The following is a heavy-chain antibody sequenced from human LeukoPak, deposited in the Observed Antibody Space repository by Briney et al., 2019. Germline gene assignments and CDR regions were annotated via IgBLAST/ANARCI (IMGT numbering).Heavy chain of an antibody. Sequence: ASVKVSCKASGYTFTSYYMHWVRQAPGQGLEWMGIINPSGGSTSYAQKFQGRVTMTRNTSISTAYMELSSLRSEDTAVYYCARGDRFASTNGVWTDYYYYMDVWGKGTTVTVSS. CDR1: GYTFTSYY. V-gene: IGHV1-46*01. CDR3: ARGDRFASTNGVWTDYYYYMDV. J-gene: IGHJ6*03. D-gene: IGHD2-8*01. CDR2: INPSGGST.